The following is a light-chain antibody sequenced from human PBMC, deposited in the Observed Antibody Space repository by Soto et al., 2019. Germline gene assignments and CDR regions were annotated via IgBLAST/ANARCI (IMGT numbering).Light chain of an antibody. CDR1: QSISSH. J-gene: IGKJ4*01. Sequence: EIVLTQSPATLSLSPGEGATLSCRASQSISSHLAWYQQKPGQAPRLLIYDASNRARGIPAKFSGSGSGIDFTLTISSLEPEDFAVYYCQQRSNWRLSFGGGTRVEIK. CDR2: DAS. V-gene: IGKV3-11*01. CDR3: QQRSNWRLS.